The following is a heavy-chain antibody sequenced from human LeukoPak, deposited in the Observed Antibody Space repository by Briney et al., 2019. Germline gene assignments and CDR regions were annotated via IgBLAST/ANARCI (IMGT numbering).Heavy chain of an antibody. J-gene: IGHJ4*02. V-gene: IGHV3-15*01. CDR3: AIDDYFDTSGPSGADYFDY. CDR1: GFRFSGAW. CDR2: IKGKTHGEPT. D-gene: IGHD3-22*01. Sequence: PGGSLRLSCVAPGFRFSGAWMSWVRQAPGKGLEWVARIKGKTHGEPTDYAAPVKGRFTISRDYSKTTLFLQMDSLKTEDTAVYYCAIDDYFDTSGPSGADYFDYWGQGALVTVSS.